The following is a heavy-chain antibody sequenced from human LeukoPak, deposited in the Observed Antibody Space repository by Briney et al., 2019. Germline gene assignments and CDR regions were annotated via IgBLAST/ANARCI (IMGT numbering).Heavy chain of an antibody. V-gene: IGHV3-53*01. CDR3: ASILYG. J-gene: IGHJ4*02. CDR2: FSSGGRT. CDR1: GFTVSTYS. Sequence: GGSLRLSCAASGFTVSTYSMSWVRQAPGKGLEWVATFSSGGRTSYADSVKGRFTISRDTSQNTVYLQMNSLRDEYTALYYCASILYGWGQGTLVTVSS. D-gene: IGHD2/OR15-2a*01.